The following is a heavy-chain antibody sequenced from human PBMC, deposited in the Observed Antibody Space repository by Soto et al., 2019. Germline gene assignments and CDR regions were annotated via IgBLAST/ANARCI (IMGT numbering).Heavy chain of an antibody. Sequence: PGGSLRLSCAASGFTFSSYGMHWVRQAPGKGLEWVAVIWYDGSNKYYADSVKGRFTISRDNSKNTLYLQMNSLRAEDTAVYYCAREAAMVKRHFDYWGQGTLVTVSS. CDR3: AREAAMVKRHFDY. CDR1: GFTFSSYG. V-gene: IGHV3-33*01. D-gene: IGHD5-18*01. J-gene: IGHJ4*02. CDR2: IWYDGSNK.